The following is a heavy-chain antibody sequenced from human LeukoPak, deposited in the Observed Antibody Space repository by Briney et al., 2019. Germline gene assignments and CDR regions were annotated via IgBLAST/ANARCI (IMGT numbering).Heavy chain of an antibody. D-gene: IGHD3-22*01. CDR1: GFTFSSYS. CDR3: VRDRVYYYDSSGYQGAYFHH. CDR2: ISSSSSYI. V-gene: IGHV3-21*01. J-gene: IGHJ1*01. Sequence: GGSLRLSCAASGFTFSSYSMNWVRQAPGKGLEWVSSISSSSSYIYYADSVKGRFTISRDNAKNSLYLQMNSLRAEDTAVYYCVRDRVYYYDSSGYQGAYFHHWGQGTLVTVSS.